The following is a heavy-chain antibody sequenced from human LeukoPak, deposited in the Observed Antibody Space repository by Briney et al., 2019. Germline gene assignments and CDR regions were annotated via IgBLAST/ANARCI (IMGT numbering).Heavy chain of an antibody. V-gene: IGHV4-59*11. CDR3: AYIFALTHRNFDC. D-gene: IGHD3/OR15-3a*01. CDR2: IYYTVST. Sequence: SETLSLTCTVSGGSISSHYWSWIREPPGKGLEWIGYIYYTVSTNYTSSTTSRVSMSVATSKNQFSLKLSSVTAAVTALYNCAYIFALTHRNFDCCGQGNLLTVSS. J-gene: IGHJ4*02. CDR1: GGSISSHY.